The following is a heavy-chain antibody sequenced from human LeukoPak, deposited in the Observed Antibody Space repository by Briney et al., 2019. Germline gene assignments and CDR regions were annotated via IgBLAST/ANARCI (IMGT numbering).Heavy chain of an antibody. Sequence: ISYHGCNKYSPDSVKGRFTISRNNSKNTLYLQMNSLRAEDTAVYSCARTYYYGSGSYYDYWGQGTLVTVSS. V-gene: IGHV3-30-3*01. CDR3: ARTYYYGSGSYYDY. J-gene: IGHJ4*02. CDR2: ISYHGCNK. D-gene: IGHD3-10*01.